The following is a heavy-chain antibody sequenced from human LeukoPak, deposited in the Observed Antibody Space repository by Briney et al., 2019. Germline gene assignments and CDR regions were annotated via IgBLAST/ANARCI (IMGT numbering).Heavy chain of an antibody. Sequence: SETLSLXCTVSGGSISSYYWSWIRQPPGKGLEWIGYIYYSGSTNYNPSLKGRVTISVDTSKSQFSLKLSSVTAADTAVYYCARAASFWSGSYTPYFDYWGQGTLVTVSS. CDR2: IYYSGST. D-gene: IGHD3-3*01. CDR3: ARAASFWSGSYTPYFDY. CDR1: GGSISSYY. J-gene: IGHJ4*02. V-gene: IGHV4-59*01.